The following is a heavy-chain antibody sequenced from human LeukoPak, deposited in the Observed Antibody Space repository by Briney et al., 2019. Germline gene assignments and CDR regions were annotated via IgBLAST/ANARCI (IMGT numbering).Heavy chain of an antibody. CDR2: IIPIFGTA. Sequence: GASVKVSCKASGGTFSSYAISWVRQAPGQGLEWMGGIIPIFGTANYAQKFQGRVTITADESTSTAYMELSSLRSEDTAVYYCAREPIVVVPAAKENAFDIWGQGTMVTVSS. J-gene: IGHJ3*02. CDR3: AREPIVVVPAAKENAFDI. CDR1: GGTFSSYA. D-gene: IGHD2-2*01. V-gene: IGHV1-69*01.